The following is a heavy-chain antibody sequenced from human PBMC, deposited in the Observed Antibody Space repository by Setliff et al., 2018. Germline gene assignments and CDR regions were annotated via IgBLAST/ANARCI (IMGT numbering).Heavy chain of an antibody. Sequence: PSETLSLTCTVSGGSIRNYYWSWIRQPPGKGLEWIGYIYYSGNTNYNPSLKSRVTISVDTSKNQFSLKLSSVTAADTAVYFCARRQLGTMENYWGPGALVTVSS. CDR3: ARRQLGTMENY. CDR2: IYYSGNT. CDR1: GGSIRNYY. V-gene: IGHV4-59*01. J-gene: IGHJ4*02. D-gene: IGHD2-2*01.